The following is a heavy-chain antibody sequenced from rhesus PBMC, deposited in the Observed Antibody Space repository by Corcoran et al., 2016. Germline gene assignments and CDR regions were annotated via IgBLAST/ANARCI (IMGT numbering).Heavy chain of an antibody. CDR1: GYSISSDYG. D-gene: IGHD4-23*01. Sequence: QVQLQESGPGLVKPSETLSLTCAVSGYSISSDYGWSWIRQPPGKGLEWIGCIGGRSGTTNYTPSLKSRVTIYKDTSKNPFSLRLSSVTAADTAVYYGARDDINYRAFDFWGQGLRVTVSS. CDR3: ARDDINYRAFDF. V-gene: IGHV4-127*01. CDR2: IGGRSGTT. J-gene: IGHJ3*01.